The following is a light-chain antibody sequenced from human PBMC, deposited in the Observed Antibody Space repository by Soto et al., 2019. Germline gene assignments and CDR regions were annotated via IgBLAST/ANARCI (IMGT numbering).Light chain of an antibody. CDR1: SSDVGGYNY. J-gene: IGLJ1*01. CDR2: DVS. CDR3: SSYTSINTYG. V-gene: IGLV2-14*03. Sequence: QSALTQPASVSGSPGQSITISCTGTSSDVGGYNYVSWYQQHPGKAPKLLIYDVSNRPSGVSYRFSGSKSGNTASLTISGLQAEDEANYYCSSYTSINTYGFGTGTKVTVL.